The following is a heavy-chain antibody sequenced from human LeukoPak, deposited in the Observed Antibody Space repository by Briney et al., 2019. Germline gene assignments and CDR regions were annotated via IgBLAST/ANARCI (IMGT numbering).Heavy chain of an antibody. CDR2: INHSGST. J-gene: IGHJ4*02. CDR3: TRRCKDAYTLYCFDY. Sequence: SETLSLTCAVYGGSFSGYYWSWIRQPPGKELEWIGEINHSGSTNYNPSLKSRVTISVDTSKNQFSLKLNSVTAADTAVYYCTRRCKDAYTLYCFDYWGQGTLVTVSS. D-gene: IGHD5-24*01. V-gene: IGHV4-34*03. CDR1: GGSFSGYY.